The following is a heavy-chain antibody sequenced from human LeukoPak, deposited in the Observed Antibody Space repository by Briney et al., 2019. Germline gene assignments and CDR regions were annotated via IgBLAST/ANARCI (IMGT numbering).Heavy chain of an antibody. V-gene: IGHV3-48*04. CDR3: ARVPDYYDSSGYSAYFDY. Sequence: GGPWRPSCKAPGFTFGSPSVNGVGKAPGKGRDWVAHIISSSSSTIYYADSVKGRFTISRDNAKNSLYLQMNSLRAEDTAVYYCARVPDYYDSSGYSAYFDYWGQGTLVTVSS. CDR2: IISSSSSTI. J-gene: IGHJ4*02. D-gene: IGHD3-22*01. CDR1: GFTFGSPS.